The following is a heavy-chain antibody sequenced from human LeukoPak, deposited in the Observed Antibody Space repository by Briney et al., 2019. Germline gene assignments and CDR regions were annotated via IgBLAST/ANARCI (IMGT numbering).Heavy chain of an antibody. CDR3: AKGRYGTISGRGNYFDY. Sequence: QSGGSLRLSCAASGFTFSSYAMSWVRQTPGKGLEWVSTISGSGDSTNYADSVKGRFTISRDNSKNTLYLKMNSLRAEDTALYYCAKGRYGTISGRGNYFDYWGQGTLVTVSS. V-gene: IGHV3-23*01. CDR2: ISGSGDST. CDR1: GFTFSSYA. D-gene: IGHD3-10*01. J-gene: IGHJ4*02.